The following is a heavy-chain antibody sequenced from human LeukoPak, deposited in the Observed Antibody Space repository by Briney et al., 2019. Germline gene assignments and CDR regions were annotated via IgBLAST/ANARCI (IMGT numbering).Heavy chain of an antibody. CDR2: INPNSGVT. D-gene: IGHD2-2*01. CDR1: GYTFTGYY. J-gene: IGHJ4*02. CDR3: ARDYEGDIVVVPAADY. Sequence: ASVKVSCKASGYTFTGYYMHWVRQAPGQGLEWMGWINPNSGVTNYAQKFQGRVTMTRDTSISTAYMELSRLRSDDTAVYYCARDYEGDIVVVPAADYWGQGTLVTVSS. V-gene: IGHV1-2*02.